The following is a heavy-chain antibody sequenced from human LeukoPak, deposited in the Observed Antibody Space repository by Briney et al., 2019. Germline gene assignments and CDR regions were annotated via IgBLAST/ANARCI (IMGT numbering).Heavy chain of an antibody. CDR2: ISSSSIYI. D-gene: IGHD3-10*01. CDR1: GFTFSSYS. V-gene: IGHV3-21*01. Sequence: GGSLRLSCAASGFTFSSYSMNWVRQAPGKGLEWVSSISSSSIYIYYADSVKGRFTISRDNAKNSLYLQMNSLRAEDTAVYYCARDSGNWGNPFDIRGQGTMVTVSS. J-gene: IGHJ3*02. CDR3: ARDSGNWGNPFDI.